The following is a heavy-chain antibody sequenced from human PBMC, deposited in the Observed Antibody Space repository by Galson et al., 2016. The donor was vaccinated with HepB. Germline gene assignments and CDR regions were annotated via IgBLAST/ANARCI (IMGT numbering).Heavy chain of an antibody. CDR2: IKYDGSYA. D-gene: IGHD1-1*01. Sequence: SLRLSCAASGFTFSRFWMHWVRQVPGKGLVWVARIKYDGSYANYADSVKGRFTISRDNAKNSLYLQMNSLRDEDTGVYYCAGLDYGMDVWGPGTRVTVSS. J-gene: IGHJ6*02. V-gene: IGHV3-74*01. CDR3: AGLDYGMDV. CDR1: GFTFSRFW.